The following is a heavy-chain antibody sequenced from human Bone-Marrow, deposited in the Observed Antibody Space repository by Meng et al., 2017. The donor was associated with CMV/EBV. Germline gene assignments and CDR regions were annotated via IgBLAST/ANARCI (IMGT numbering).Heavy chain of an antibody. CDR1: GGTFSSYT. Sequence: SVNVSCKASGGTFSSYTISWVRQAPGQGLEWMGRIIPILGIANYAQKFQGRATITAEKPTSTAYMELSSLRSEDTAVYYCARDPDPLHYCTNGVCYGDYWGQGTLVTVSS. V-gene: IGHV1-69*04. CDR2: IIPILGIA. CDR3: ARDPDPLHYCTNGVCYGDY. J-gene: IGHJ4*02. D-gene: IGHD2-8*01.